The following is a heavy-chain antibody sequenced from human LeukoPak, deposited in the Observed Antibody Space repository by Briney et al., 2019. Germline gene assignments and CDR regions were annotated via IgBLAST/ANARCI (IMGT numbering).Heavy chain of an antibody. CDR3: GRVAYCGSGCYYYFDY. D-gene: IGHD2-21*02. Sequence: ASVKVSCKASGYTFTDNYIHWVRQAPGQGLEWMGWINPRSGGTSYGQKFQGRVTVTRDTSISTAYMELSSLTCDDTAVYYCGRVAYCGSGCYYYFDYWGQGTLVTVSS. V-gene: IGHV1-2*02. CDR2: INPRSGGT. J-gene: IGHJ4*02. CDR1: GYTFTDNY.